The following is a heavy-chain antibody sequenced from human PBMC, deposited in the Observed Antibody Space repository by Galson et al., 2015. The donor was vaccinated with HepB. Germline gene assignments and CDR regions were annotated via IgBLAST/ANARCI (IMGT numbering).Heavy chain of an antibody. J-gene: IGHJ4*02. CDR2: INPSGGST. Sequence: SVKVSCKASGYTFTSYYMHWVRQAPGQGLEWMGIINPSGGSTSYAQKFQGRVTKTRDTSTSTVYMELSSLRSEDTAVYYCATLAAAGSGFRYWGQGTLVTVSS. CDR1: GYTFTSYY. V-gene: IGHV1-46*01. D-gene: IGHD6-13*01. CDR3: ATLAAAGSGFRY.